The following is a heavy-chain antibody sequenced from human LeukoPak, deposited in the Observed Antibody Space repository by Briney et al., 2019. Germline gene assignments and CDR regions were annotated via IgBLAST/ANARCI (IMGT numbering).Heavy chain of an antibody. J-gene: IGHJ3*01. V-gene: IGHV4-4*07. D-gene: IGHD3-22*01. CDR1: GDSITRFD. Sequence: PSETLSLTCIVSGDSITRFDGSWVRQPAGKGLEWIGRIYSNEHTYSNPSLRGRVTISVDKSMNLVSLRLSSVAAADTGVYYCARDRGIGIVESRVAFGLCGQGTMVTVSS. CDR3: ARDRGIGIVESRVAFGL. CDR2: IYSNEHT.